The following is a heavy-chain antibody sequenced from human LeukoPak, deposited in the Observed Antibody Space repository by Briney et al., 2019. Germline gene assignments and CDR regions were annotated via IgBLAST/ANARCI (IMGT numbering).Heavy chain of an antibody. CDR2: IYYSGST. CDR3: AREARLAERYSGYDRQYFDY. CDR1: GGSISSSSYY. D-gene: IGHD5-12*01. J-gene: IGHJ4*02. Sequence: TETLSLTCTVSGGSISSSSYYWGWIRQPPGKGLEWIGSIYYSGSTYYNPSLKSRVTISVDTSKNQFSLKLSSVAAADTAVYYCAREARLAERYSGYDRQYFDYWGQGTLVTVSS. V-gene: IGHV4-39*02.